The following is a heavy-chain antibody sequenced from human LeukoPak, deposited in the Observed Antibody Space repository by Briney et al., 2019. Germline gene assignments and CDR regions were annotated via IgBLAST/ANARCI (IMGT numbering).Heavy chain of an antibody. CDR3: ARDVADYYYYYMDV. J-gene: IGHJ6*03. CDR1: GGSISNYY. CDR2: IYTSGST. V-gene: IGHV4-4*07. Sequence: PSETLSLTCTVSGGSISNYYWSWIRQPAGKGLEWIGRIYTSGSTNYNPSLKSRVTISVDTSKNQFSLKLSSVTAADTAVYYCARDVADYYYYYMDVWGKGTTVTISS.